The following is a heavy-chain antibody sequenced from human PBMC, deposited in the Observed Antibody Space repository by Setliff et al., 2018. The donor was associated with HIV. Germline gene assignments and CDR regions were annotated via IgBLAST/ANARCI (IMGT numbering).Heavy chain of an antibody. CDR3: ARFARDPTD. V-gene: IGHV4-59*08. Sequence: SETLSLTCTVSGASITSSYWTWIRQSPGRGLEYLGYIYYSGDSNYSPSLKSRLSMSLDASISQFSLRLNSLTAADTAMYYCARFARDPTDWGRGILVTVSS. CDR1: GASITSSY. CDR2: IYYSGDS. J-gene: IGHJ4*02.